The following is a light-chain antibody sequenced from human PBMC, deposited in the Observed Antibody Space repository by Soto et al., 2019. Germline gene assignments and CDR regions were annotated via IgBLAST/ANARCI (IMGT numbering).Light chain of an antibody. J-gene: IGKJ1*01. CDR1: HSVTSLY. V-gene: IGKV3-20*01. Sequence: EIGLTQSPGTLSLSPGKRATLSCRASHSVTSLYLAWYQQKPGQAPRLLIYGVSSSATGTPDRFSGSGSGTDFTLTISRLEPEDFALYYWQQYGSSPGTFGQGTKVDIK. CDR3: QQYGSSPGT. CDR2: GVS.